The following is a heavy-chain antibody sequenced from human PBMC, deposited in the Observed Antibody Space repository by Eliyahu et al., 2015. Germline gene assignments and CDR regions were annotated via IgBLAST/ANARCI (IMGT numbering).Heavy chain of an antibody. CDR2: ISYDGNNQ. J-gene: IGHJ6*02. Sequence: QVTLVESGGGVVQPGRSLRLSCXASGFXFRDYAMHWGPQGPGQGVEWLALISYDGNNQYYADSVKGRLTISRDNSKNTLSLEMNSLRLDDTAVYYCARGYSSAWYGGMDVWGQGTTVTVSS. CDR3: ARGYSSAWYGGMDV. V-gene: IGHV3-30*16. CDR1: GFXFRDYA. D-gene: IGHD6-13*01.